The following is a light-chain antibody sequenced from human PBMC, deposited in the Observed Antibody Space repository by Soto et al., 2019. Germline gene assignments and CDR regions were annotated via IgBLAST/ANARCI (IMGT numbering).Light chain of an antibody. V-gene: IGKV1-5*03. CDR1: QSISSW. J-gene: IGKJ1*01. CDR3: QQYSYFST. CDR2: KAS. Sequence: DIQMTQSPSTLSASVGDRVTITCRASQSISSWLTWYQQKAGKAPKLLIYKASIVESGVSSRLSGSGSGTEFTLTISILHDDFSATYCCQQYSYFSTFGQGTRVEVK.